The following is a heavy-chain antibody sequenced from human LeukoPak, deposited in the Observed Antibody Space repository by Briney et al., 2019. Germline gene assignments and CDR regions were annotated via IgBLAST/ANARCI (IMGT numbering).Heavy chain of an antibody. V-gene: IGHV3-53*01. CDR2: IYSGGST. J-gene: IGHJ3*02. CDR1: GFTVSSNY. CDR3: ARGSRIVGATRAGNAFDI. D-gene: IGHD1-26*01. Sequence: GGSLRLSCAASGFTVSSNYMSWVRQAPGKGLEWVSVIYSGGSTYYADSAKGRFTISRDNSKNTLYLQMNSLRAEDTAVYYCARGSRIVGATRAGNAFDIWGQGTMVTVSS.